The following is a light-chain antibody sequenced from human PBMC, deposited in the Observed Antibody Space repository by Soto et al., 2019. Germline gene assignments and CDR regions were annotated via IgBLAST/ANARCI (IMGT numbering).Light chain of an antibody. Sequence: HSVLTQPPSASGSPGQSVTISCTGTSSDVGGYNYVSWYQQHPGKAPKLMIYEVTKRPSGVPDRFSGSKSGNTASLTVSGLQADDEADYYCSSYAGSNNFFGGGTKVTVL. CDR3: SSYAGSNNF. CDR1: SSDVGGYNY. V-gene: IGLV2-8*01. J-gene: IGLJ2*01. CDR2: EVT.